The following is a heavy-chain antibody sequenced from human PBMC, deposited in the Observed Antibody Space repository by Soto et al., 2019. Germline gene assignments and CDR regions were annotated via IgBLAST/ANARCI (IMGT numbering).Heavy chain of an antibody. D-gene: IGHD6-25*01. CDR1: GYTFITYD. CDR2: MNPYNGNA. J-gene: IGHJ4*02. V-gene: IGHV1-8*01. CDR3: ARRKERSGPHYFDS. Sequence: ASVQVSCKASGYTFITYDIHWVRQATGQGLEWMGWMNPYNGNAGYAQKFQGRVTMTRNTSISTAYMELSSLRSEDTAVYFCARRKERSGPHYFDSWGQGTLVTVSS.